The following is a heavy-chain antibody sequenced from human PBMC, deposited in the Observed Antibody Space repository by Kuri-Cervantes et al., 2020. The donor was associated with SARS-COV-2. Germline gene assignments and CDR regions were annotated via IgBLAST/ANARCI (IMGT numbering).Heavy chain of an antibody. D-gene: IGHD2-15*01. J-gene: IGHJ4*02. V-gene: IGHV3-48*02. Sequence: GESLKISCVASGFTFSRYSMNWVRQAPGKGLEFVSYLSGDSITTYFADSLKGRVTVSRDNAKNSLYLQMNSLRDDDTAVYYCARDRLYCSGGSCYLPDYWGQGTLVTVSS. CDR1: GFTFSRYS. CDR2: LSGDSITT. CDR3: ARDRLYCSGGSCYLPDY.